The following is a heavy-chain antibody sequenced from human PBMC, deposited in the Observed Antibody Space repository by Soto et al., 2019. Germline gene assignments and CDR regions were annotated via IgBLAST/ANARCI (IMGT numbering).Heavy chain of an antibody. J-gene: IGHJ4*02. Sequence: QVQLVQSGAEVKKPGASVKVSCKASGYTFTSYAMHWVRQAPGQTLEWMGWINAGNGNTKYSQKFQGRVTITRDKSASTAYMELSSLRSEDTAVYYCARGGSGYSYGLGYWGQGTLVTVSS. CDR1: GYTFTSYA. D-gene: IGHD5-18*01. V-gene: IGHV1-3*01. CDR2: INAGNGNT. CDR3: ARGGSGYSYGLGY.